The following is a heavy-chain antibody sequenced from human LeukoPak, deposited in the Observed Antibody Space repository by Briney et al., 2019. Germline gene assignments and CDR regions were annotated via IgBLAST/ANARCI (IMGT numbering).Heavy chain of an antibody. CDR3: ARGRAQLRGYYFDY. V-gene: IGHV1-3*03. J-gene: IGHJ4*02. CDR1: GYTFTSYA. D-gene: IGHD1-7*01. Sequence: GASVKVSCKASGYTFTSYAMHWVRQAPGQRLEWMGWINAGNGNTKYSQEFQGRVTITRDTSASTAYMELSSLRSEDMAVYYCARGRAQLRGYYFDYWGQGTLVTVSS. CDR2: INAGNGNT.